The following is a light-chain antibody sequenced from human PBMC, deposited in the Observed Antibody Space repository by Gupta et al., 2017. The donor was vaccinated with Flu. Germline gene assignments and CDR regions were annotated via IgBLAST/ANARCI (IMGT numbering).Light chain of an antibody. J-gene: IGKJ3*01. V-gene: IGKV1-39*01. CDR3: QQSDTAPLFT. CDR2: AAS. CDR1: QSIRSY. Sequence: SSLSASVGDRVTITCRARQSIRSYLNWYQQKPGKAPKLLIYAASSLQSGVPSRFSGSGFGTDFTLTISSRQPEDFATYYSQQSDTAPLFTFGPGTXVDIK.